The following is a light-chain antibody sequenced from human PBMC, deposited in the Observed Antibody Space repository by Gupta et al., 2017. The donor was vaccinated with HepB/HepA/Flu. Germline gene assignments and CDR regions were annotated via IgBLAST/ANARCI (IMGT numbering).Light chain of an antibody. CDR3: QAWDSSTYVV. CDR2: QDS. J-gene: IGLJ2*01. Sequence: FELTQPPSVSVSPGQTASITCSGDKLGDKYACWYQQKPGQSPVLVIYQDSKRPSGIPERFSGSNSGNTATLTISGTQAMDEADYYCQAWDSSTYVVFGGGTKLTVL. CDR1: KLGDKY. V-gene: IGLV3-1*01.